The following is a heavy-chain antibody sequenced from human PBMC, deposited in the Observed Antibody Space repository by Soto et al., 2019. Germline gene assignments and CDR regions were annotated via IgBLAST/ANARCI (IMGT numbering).Heavy chain of an antibody. V-gene: IGHV4-39*01. J-gene: IGHJ5*02. CDR2: MYSSGNT. D-gene: IGHD3-22*01. CDR3: ARQPYDSSGYYYGA. Sequence: QLQLQESGPGLVKPSETLSLTCTVSAGSISRSNYYWGWIRQPPGKGLEWIGSMYSSGNTYYKPSLKSLVTMSVDTSKNQFSLKLTSVTAADTAVYYCARQPYDSSGYYYGAWGQGTLVTVSS. CDR1: AGSISRSNYY.